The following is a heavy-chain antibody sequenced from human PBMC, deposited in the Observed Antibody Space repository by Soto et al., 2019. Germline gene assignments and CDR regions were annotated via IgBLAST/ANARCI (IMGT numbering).Heavy chain of an antibody. D-gene: IGHD6-19*01. V-gene: IGHV3-9*01. J-gene: IGHJ4*02. CDR2: ISWNSGSI. CDR1: GFTFDDYA. CDR3: AKDRSPQWLALDY. Sequence: PGGSLRLSCAASGFTFDDYAMHWVRQAPGKGLEWVSGISWNSGSIGYADSVKGRFTISRDNAKNSLFLQMNSLRAEDTALYYCAKDRSPQWLALDYWGQGTLVTVSS.